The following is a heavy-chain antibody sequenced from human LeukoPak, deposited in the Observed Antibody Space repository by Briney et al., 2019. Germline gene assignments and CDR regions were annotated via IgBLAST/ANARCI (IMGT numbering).Heavy chain of an antibody. CDR2: IIPIFGTA. D-gene: IGHD3-10*01. Sequence: SVKVSCKASGGTFSSYVISWVRQAPGQGLEWMGGIIPIFGTANYAQKFQGRVTITADESTSTAYMEQSNLRSENTAVYYCARGGYYGSGSYYNAPRWWFDPWGQGTLVTVSS. V-gene: IGHV1-69*13. CDR1: GGTFSSYV. CDR3: ARGGYYGSGSYYNAPRWWFDP. J-gene: IGHJ5*02.